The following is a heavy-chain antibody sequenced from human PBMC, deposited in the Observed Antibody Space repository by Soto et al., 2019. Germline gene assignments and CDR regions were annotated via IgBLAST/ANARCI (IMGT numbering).Heavy chain of an antibody. Sequence: QVQLVQSGAEERKPGASVNISCRASGFSFSDNLINWVRQAPGQSLEWMGWINHENGNTRYSHTFQVRVTIARHSSERIAYVVVSDLRSEDTAVYYCARDRLFAGPRVNDAFDFWVQVTMVTVSS. CDR3: ARDRLFAGPRVNDAFDF. CDR2: INHENGNT. CDR1: GFSFSDNL. V-gene: IGHV1-3*05. J-gene: IGHJ3*01. D-gene: IGHD3-10*02.